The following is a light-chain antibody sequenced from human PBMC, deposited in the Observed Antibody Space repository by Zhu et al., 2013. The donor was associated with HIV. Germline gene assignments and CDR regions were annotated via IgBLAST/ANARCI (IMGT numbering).Light chain of an antibody. CDR3: QQYYSVLXT. J-gene: IGKJ2*01. Sequence: DIVMTQSPDSLAVSLGERATINCKSSQSVLHSTNSNNYLAWYQQKAGQPPKLLIYWASTRESGVPDRFSGSGSGTDFTLTISSLQAEDVAVYYCQQYYSVLXTFGQGDQ. CDR1: QSVLHSTNSNNY. CDR2: WAS. V-gene: IGKV4-1*01.